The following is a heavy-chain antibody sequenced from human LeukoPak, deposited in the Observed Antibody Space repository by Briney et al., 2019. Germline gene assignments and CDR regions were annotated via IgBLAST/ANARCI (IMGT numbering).Heavy chain of an antibody. Sequence: SETLSLTCTVSGGSISSYYWSGIRQPPGKGLEWIGYIYYSGSTNYNPSLKSRVTISVDTSKNQFSLKLSSVTAADTAVYYCAYGRLGGNFDYWGQGTLVTVSS. CDR1: GGSISSYY. J-gene: IGHJ4*02. CDR3: AYGRLGGNFDY. CDR2: IYYSGST. V-gene: IGHV4-59*01. D-gene: IGHD3-16*01.